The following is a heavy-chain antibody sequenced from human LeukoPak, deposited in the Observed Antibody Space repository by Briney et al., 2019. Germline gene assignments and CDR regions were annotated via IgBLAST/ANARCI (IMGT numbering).Heavy chain of an antibody. D-gene: IGHD3-22*01. V-gene: IGHV1-18*04. CDR2: ISAYNGNT. J-gene: IGHJ4*02. CDR1: GYTFTGYY. Sequence: ASVTVSCKASGYTFTGYYMHWVRQAPGQGLEWMGWISAYNGNTNYAQKLQGRVTMTTDTSTSTAYMELRSLRSDDTAVYYCARDVRDYYDSSGSTDYWGQGTLVTVPS. CDR3: ARDVRDYYDSSGSTDY.